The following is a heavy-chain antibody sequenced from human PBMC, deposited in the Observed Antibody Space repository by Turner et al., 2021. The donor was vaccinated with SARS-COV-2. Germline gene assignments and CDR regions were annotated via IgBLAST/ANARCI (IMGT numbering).Heavy chain of an antibody. D-gene: IGHD3-22*01. J-gene: IGHJ4*02. V-gene: IGHV4-39*01. Sequence: QLQLQESGPGLVKPSETLSLTCTVSDGSISSSSYYWGWIRQPPGKGLEWIGSIYYSGSTYYNPSLKSRVTISVETSKNQFSLKLSSVTAADTAVYYCARNSPKWYYYDSSGYYDYWGQGTLVTVSS. CDR2: IYYSGST. CDR3: ARNSPKWYYYDSSGYYDY. CDR1: DGSISSSSYY.